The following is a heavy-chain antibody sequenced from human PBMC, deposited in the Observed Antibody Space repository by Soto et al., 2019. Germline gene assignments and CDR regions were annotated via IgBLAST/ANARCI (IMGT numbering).Heavy chain of an antibody. Sequence: PSETLSLTCTVSCGSISSYYWGWIRQPPGKGLEWIGYIYYSGSTNYNPSLKSRVTISVDTSKNQFSLKLSSVTAADTAVYYCARRTTMTSFDYWGQGTLVTVSS. CDR1: CGSISSYY. CDR2: IYYSGST. CDR3: ARRTTMTSFDY. D-gene: IGHD3-22*01. J-gene: IGHJ4*02. V-gene: IGHV4-59*08.